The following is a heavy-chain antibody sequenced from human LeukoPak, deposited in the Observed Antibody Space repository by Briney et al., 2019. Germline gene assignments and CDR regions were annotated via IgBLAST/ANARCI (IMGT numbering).Heavy chain of an antibody. CDR3: AKDIYGSGSYYGNGLDV. CDR1: GGSFSGYY. J-gene: IGHJ6*02. Sequence: NPSETLSLTCAVYGGSFSGYYWSWIRQPPGKGLEWIGEINHSGSTNYNPSLKSRVTISVDTSKNQFSLKLSSVTAADTAVYYCAKDIYGSGSYYGNGLDVWGRGTTVTVSS. CDR2: INHSGST. V-gene: IGHV4-34*01. D-gene: IGHD3-10*01.